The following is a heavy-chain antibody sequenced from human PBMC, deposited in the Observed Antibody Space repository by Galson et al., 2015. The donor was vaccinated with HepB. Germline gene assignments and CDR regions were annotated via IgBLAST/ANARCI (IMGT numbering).Heavy chain of an antibody. D-gene: IGHD2-2*01. CDR2: ISAYNGNT. CDR3: ARAPLGLPAATGPNYYYGMDV. Sequence: SGYTFTSYGISWVRQAPGQGLEWMGWISAYNGNTNYAQKLQGRVTMTTDTSTSTAYMELRSLRSDDTAVYYCARAPLGLPAATGPNYYYGMDVWGQGTTVTVSS. CDR1: GYTFTSYG. V-gene: IGHV1-18*04. J-gene: IGHJ6*02.